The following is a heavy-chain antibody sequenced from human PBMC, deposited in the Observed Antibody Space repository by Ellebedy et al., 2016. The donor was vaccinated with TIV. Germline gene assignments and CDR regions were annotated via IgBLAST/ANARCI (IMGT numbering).Heavy chain of an antibody. CDR2: ISGSGGST. J-gene: IGHJ6*03. CDR3: AKGPDIGYYYYYVDV. V-gene: IGHV3-23*01. Sequence: GESLKISXAASGFTFSSYAMSWVRQAPGKGLEWVSAISGSGGSTYYADSVKGRFTISRDNSKNTLYLQMNSLRAEDTAVYYCAKGPDIGYYYYYVDVWGKGTTVTVSS. CDR1: GFTFSSYA.